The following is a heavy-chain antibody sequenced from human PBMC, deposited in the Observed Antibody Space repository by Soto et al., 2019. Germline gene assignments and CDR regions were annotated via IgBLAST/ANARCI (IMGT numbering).Heavy chain of an antibody. CDR2: ISGTDDYT. Sequence: GGSLRLSCAASGFTFSNFAMTWVRQAPGEGLEWVSSISGTDDYTYYADSVKGRFTISRDNARNTLFLHVNNLRADDTAVYYCAKSSRQYASAMQAFLDPWGLGTRVTVSS. J-gene: IGHJ5*02. D-gene: IGHD2-2*01. CDR1: GFTFSNFA. CDR3: AKSSRQYASAMQAFLDP. V-gene: IGHV3-23*01.